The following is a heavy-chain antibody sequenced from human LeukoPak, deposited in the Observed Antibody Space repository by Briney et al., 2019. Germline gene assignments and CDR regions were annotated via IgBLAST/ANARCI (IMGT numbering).Heavy chain of an antibody. D-gene: IGHD2-21*01. CDR3: AKDGPYCGGITCYFRYFDL. J-gene: IGHJ2*01. Sequence: GGSLRLSCAASGFMFSDYGMHWVRQAPGKGLEWVAVISNDGSIIYYADSVKGRFTISRDNSKNTLHLQMNSLRPDDTAVYYCAKDGPYCGGITCYFRYFDLWGRGTLVTVS. CDR1: GFMFSDYG. V-gene: IGHV3-30*18. CDR2: ISNDGSII.